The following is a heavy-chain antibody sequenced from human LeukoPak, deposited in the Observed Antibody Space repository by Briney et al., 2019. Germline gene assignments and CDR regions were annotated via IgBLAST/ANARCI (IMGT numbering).Heavy chain of an antibody. CDR1: GGSISTYY. V-gene: IGHV4-59*01. D-gene: IGHD6-13*01. Sequence: TSETLSLTCTVSGGSISTYYWNWIRQPPGKGLEWIGYVYYSGTTNFNPSLKSRVIISVDTSKNQFSLKLSSVAPADTAVYYCAGSGGYSSSWSLWGQGTLVTVSS. CDR2: VYYSGTT. J-gene: IGHJ4*02. CDR3: AGSGGYSSSWSL.